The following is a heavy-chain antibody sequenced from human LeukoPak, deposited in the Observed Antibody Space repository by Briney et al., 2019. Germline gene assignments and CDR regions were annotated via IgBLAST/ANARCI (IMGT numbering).Heavy chain of an antibody. V-gene: IGHV1-2*02. Sequence: ASVKVSCKASGYTFTGYYMHWVRQAPGQGLEWMGWINPNSGGTNYAQKFQGRVTMTRDTSISTAYMELSRLRSDDTAVYYWARVTGELRSQVMDVWGKGTTVTVSS. D-gene: IGHD1-26*01. CDR3: ARVTGELRSQVMDV. CDR1: GYTFTGYY. CDR2: INPNSGGT. J-gene: IGHJ6*04.